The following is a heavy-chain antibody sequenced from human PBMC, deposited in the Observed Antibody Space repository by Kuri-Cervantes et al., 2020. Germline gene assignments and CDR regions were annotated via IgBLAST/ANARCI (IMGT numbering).Heavy chain of an antibody. CDR1: GYTFTSYG. Sequence: ASVKVSCKASGYTFTSYGISWVRQAPGQGLEWMGWISAHNGNTNYAQKLQGRVTMTTDTSTSTAYMELRSLRSDDTAVYYCARLRGVAVAGSDPRIYYYYGMDVWGQGTTVTVSS. CDR3: ARLRGVAVAGSDPRIYYYYGMDV. D-gene: IGHD6-19*01. CDR2: ISAHNGNT. V-gene: IGHV1-18*01. J-gene: IGHJ6*02.